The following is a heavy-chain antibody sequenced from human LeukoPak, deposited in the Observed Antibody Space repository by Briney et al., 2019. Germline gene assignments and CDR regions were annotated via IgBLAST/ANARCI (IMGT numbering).Heavy chain of an antibody. CDR3: ARDYYGSGSYHDV. CDR2: ISSSSIFI. V-gene: IGHV3-21*06. D-gene: IGHD3-10*01. J-gene: IGHJ6*04. CDR1: GFTFSSYA. Sequence: GSLRLSCAASGFTFSSYAMSWVRQAPGKGLEWVSSISSSSIFIYYADSVKGRFAISRDNAKDSLYLQMNSLRAEDTAIYYCARDYYGSGSYHDVWGKGTTVTISS.